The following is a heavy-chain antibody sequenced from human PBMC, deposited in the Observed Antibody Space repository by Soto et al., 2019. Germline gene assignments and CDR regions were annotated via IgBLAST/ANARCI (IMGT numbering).Heavy chain of an antibody. J-gene: IGHJ4*02. CDR3: AREWGYYSDF. Sequence: XXTLSLTCTVSGGSIISYYWSWIRQPPGKGLEWIXYIYYXGSTNYNPSLXXRVTISVXXXKNQFSLKLSSVTAAGPAVYYCAREWGYYSDFWGQGTLVTVS. V-gene: IGHV4-59*01. D-gene: IGHD3-16*01. CDR2: IYYXGST. CDR1: GGSIISYY.